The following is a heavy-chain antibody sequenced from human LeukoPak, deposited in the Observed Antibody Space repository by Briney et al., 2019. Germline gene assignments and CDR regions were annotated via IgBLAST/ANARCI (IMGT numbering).Heavy chain of an antibody. Sequence: PGESLKISCKGSGYSFTSYWIGWVRQMPGKGLEWLGIIYPGDSDTRYSPSFQGQVTISADTSISTAYLQWSILKASDTAMYYCASRPYDSSGYYFPFDYWGQGTLVTVSS. CDR2: IYPGDSDT. J-gene: IGHJ4*02. CDR3: ASRPYDSSGYYFPFDY. V-gene: IGHV5-51*01. D-gene: IGHD3-22*01. CDR1: GYSFTSYW.